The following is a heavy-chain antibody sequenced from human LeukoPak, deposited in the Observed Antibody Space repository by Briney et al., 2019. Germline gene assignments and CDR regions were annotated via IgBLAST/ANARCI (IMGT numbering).Heavy chain of an antibody. CDR2: IYPGDSDT. V-gene: IGHV5-51*01. CDR1: GYSFTYYW. CDR3: ARSTVSGSYYGMDV. Sequence: GESLKISCKGSGYSFTYYWIGLVRQMPGKGLGWMGIIYPGDSDTRYSPSFQGQVAISADKTISTAHLQWSSLKASDTAKYYCARSTVSGSYYGMDVWGQGTTVTVSS. D-gene: IGHD4-4*01. J-gene: IGHJ6*02.